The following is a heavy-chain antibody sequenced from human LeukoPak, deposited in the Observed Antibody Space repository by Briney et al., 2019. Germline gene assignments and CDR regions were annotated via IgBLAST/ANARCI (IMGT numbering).Heavy chain of an antibody. V-gene: IGHV4-59*01. CDR3: ARGIGSGYDSPWFDP. J-gene: IGHJ5*02. CDR1: IGLICRYY. Sequence: SEPQSLLCSLSIGLICRYYWSWPRHPPGKGLEWIGYFYYSGSTNYSPSLKSRVTISVDTSKNQFSLKLSSVTAADTAVYYCARGIGSGYDSPWFDPWGEGALVTVSS. D-gene: IGHD5-12*01. CDR2: FYYSGST.